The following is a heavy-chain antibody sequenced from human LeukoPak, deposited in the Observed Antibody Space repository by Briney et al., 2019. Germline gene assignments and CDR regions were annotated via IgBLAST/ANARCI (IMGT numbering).Heavy chain of an antibody. J-gene: IGHJ4*02. D-gene: IGHD6-6*01. CDR3: ARDSGPGYSSSCFDY. V-gene: IGHV1-2*02. CDR2: INPNSGGT. CDR1: GYTFTGYY. Sequence: ASVKVSCKASGYTFTGYYMHWVRQAPGQGLEWMGWINPNSGGTNYAQKFQGRVTMTRDTSISTAYMELSRLRSDDTAVYYCARDSGPGYSSSCFDYWGQGTLVTVSS.